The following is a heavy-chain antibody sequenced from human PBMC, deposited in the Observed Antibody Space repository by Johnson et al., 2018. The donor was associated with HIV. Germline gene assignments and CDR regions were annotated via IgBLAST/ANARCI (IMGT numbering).Heavy chain of an antibody. V-gene: IGHV3-30*14. D-gene: IGHD1-26*01. Sequence: QVQLVESGGGVVRPGRSLRLSCTASGFTFSNYPMHWVRQAPGKGLEWVAVISYDGSNKYYADSVKGRFTFSRDNSKNTLNLQLNSLRAGDSALYYCARGSYDGDAFDLWGQGTMVTVSS. CDR3: ARGSYDGDAFDL. CDR2: ISYDGSNK. J-gene: IGHJ3*01. CDR1: GFTFSNYP.